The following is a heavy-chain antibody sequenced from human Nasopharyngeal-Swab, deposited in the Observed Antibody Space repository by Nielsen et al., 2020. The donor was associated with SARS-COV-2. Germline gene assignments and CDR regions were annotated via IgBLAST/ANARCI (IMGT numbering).Heavy chain of an antibody. CDR3: ARGLSLDY. J-gene: IGHJ4*02. Sequence: GSLRLSCAVYGGSFSGYYWSRIRQPPGKGLEWIGEINHSGSTNYNPSLKSRVTISVDTSKNQFSLKLSSVTAADTAVYYCARGLSLDYWGQGTLVTVSS. V-gene: IGHV4-34*01. CDR2: INHSGST. CDR1: GGSFSGYY.